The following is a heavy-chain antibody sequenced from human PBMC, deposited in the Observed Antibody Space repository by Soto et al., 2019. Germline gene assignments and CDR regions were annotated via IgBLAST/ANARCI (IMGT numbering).Heavy chain of an antibody. J-gene: IGHJ4*02. CDR2: FDPEDGET. CDR1: GYTLTELS. CDR3: ATSSHSSGYFHSFDY. V-gene: IGHV1-24*01. D-gene: IGHD3-22*01. Sequence: EASVKVSCKVSGYTLTELSMHWVRQAPGKGLEWMGGFDPEDGETIYAQKFQGRVTMTEDTSTDTAYMELSSLRSEDTAVYYCATSSHSSGYFHSFDYWGQGTLVTVSS.